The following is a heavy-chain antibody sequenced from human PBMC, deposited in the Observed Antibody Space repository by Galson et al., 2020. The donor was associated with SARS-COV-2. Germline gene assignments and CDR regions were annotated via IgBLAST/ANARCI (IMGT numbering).Heavy chain of an antibody. Sequence: GASVKVSCKASGFTFTSYYMHWVRQAPGQGLEWMGVINLSGGTTSYAQKFQGRVTMTRDTSTSTVYMELTSLRSEDTAVYHCARSYYYGMDGWGQGTAVTVSS. CDR2: INLSGGTT. CDR3: ARSYYYGMDG. V-gene: IGHV1-46*01. CDR1: GFTFTSYY. J-gene: IGHJ6*02.